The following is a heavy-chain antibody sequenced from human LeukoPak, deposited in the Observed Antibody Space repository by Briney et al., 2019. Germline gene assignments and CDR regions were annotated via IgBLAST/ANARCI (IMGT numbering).Heavy chain of an antibody. J-gene: IGHJ4*02. CDR3: ARVGGGSNTPFDY. CDR1: EFTFSNYW. D-gene: IGHD3-16*01. V-gene: IGHV3-74*01. Sequence: GGSLRLSCAASEFTFSNYWMHWVRQAPGKGLVWVSRINTDGRTTNYADSVKGRFTISRHNAKNTLYLQMNSLRAEDTAVYYCARVGGGSNTPFDYWGQGTLVTVSS. CDR2: INTDGRTT.